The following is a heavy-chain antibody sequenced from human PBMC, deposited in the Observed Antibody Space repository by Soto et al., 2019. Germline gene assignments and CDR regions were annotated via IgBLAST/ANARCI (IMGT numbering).Heavy chain of an antibody. J-gene: IGHJ4*02. D-gene: IGHD2-2*01. CDR1: GGSISSSSYY. CDR2: IYYSGST. V-gene: IGHV4-39*01. Sequence: PSETLSLTCTVSGGSISSSSYYWGWIRQPPGKGLEWIGSIYYSGSTYYNPSLKSRVTISVDTSKNQFSLKLSSVTAADTAVYYCARHGNRVVVPAATNLDYWGQGTLVTVSS. CDR3: ARHGNRVVVPAATNLDY.